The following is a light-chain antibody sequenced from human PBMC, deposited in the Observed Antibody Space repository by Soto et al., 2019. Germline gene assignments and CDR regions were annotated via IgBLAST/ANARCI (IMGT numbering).Light chain of an antibody. Sequence: DIVMTQSPDSLAVSLGERATINCNSSQHILHNSNNKNYLAWYQQKPGQPPKLLIYWASTRASGVPDRFSGSGSGTDFTLTISSLQAEDGAVYYCQQRSNWYTFGQGTKLEIK. J-gene: IGKJ2*01. CDR1: QHILHNSNNKNY. CDR2: WAS. CDR3: QQRSNWYT. V-gene: IGKV4-1*01.